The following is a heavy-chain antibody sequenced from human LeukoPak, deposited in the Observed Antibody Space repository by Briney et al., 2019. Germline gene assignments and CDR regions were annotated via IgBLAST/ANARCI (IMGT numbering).Heavy chain of an antibody. CDR2: INRDGSAK. V-gene: IGHV3-7*01. CDR3: ARSLGADRDY. CDR1: GFTFSSYW. Sequence: PGGSLRLSCAASGFTFSSYWMSWVRQAPGKGLEWVANINRDGSAKYYVDSVKGRFTISRDNTKNSLYLQMNSPRDEDTAVYYCARSLGADRDYWGQGTLVTVSS. D-gene: IGHD4/OR15-4a*01. J-gene: IGHJ4*02.